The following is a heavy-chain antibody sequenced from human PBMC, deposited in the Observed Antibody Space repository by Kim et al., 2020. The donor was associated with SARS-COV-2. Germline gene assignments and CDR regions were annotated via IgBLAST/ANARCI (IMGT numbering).Heavy chain of an antibody. CDR3: AKAHKPDYEGRAEYFQH. CDR1: GFTFSSYG. J-gene: IGHJ1*01. V-gene: IGHV3-30*18. Sequence: GGCLRLSCAASGFTFSSYGMHWVRQAPGKGLEWVAVLSYDGSNKYYADSVKGRFTISRDNSKNTLYLQMNSLGAEDTAVYYCAKAHKPDYEGRAEYFQHWGQGTLVTVSS. D-gene: IGHD4-17*01. CDR2: LSYDGSNK.